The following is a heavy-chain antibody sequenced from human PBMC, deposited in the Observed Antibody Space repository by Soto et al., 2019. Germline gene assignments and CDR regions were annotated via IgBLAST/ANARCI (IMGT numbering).Heavy chain of an antibody. J-gene: IGHJ4*02. D-gene: IGHD3-16*01. CDR3: TTGHIG. CDR1: GFTFSNAW. Sequence: PGGSLRLSCAASGFTFSNAWMSWVRQAPGKGLEWVGLIKTKTDGGTTDYAAPVKGRFTISRDDSKNTLYLQMNSLKSEDTAVYYCTTGHIGWSQGILVTVSS. CDR2: IKTKTDGGTT. V-gene: IGHV3-15*01.